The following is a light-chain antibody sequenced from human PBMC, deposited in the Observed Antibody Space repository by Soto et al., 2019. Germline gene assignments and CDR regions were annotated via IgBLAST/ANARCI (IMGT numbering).Light chain of an antibody. V-gene: IGKV4-1*01. CDR3: QQYFNTP. CDR1: QSVLYSSNIKNY. J-gene: IGKJ4*01. Sequence: DIVMTQSPDSRAVSLGERATINCKSSQSVLYSSNIKNYLAWYQQKPGQPPKLLIYLASTRESVVPNRFSGSGLGPDFTLTIRRQQAEDVAVYYCQQYFNTPFCGGIMVELK. CDR2: LAS.